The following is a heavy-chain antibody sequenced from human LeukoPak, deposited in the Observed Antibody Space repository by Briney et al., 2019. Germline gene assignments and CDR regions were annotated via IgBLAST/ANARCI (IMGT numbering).Heavy chain of an antibody. V-gene: IGHV4-4*07. CDR2: FSTSGST. J-gene: IGHJ2*01. Sequence: SETLSLTCSVSGDSISYFYWSWIRQAAGKGLEWIGRFSTSGSTDYNASLKSRVTMSVDTSKNQFSLKLSSVTAADTAVYYCARRAVRYFDWLSTGDHWYFDLWGRGTLVTVSS. D-gene: IGHD3-9*01. CDR3: ARRAVRYFDWLSTGDHWYFDL. CDR1: GDSISYFY.